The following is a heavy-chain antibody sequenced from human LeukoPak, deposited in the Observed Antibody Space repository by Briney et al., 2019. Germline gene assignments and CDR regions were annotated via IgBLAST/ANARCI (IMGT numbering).Heavy chain of an antibody. J-gene: IGHJ4*02. V-gene: IGHV3-21*01. CDR1: GLTFSSYS. CDR3: ARVGYYDSSGYY. CDR2: ISSSSSYI. Sequence: SGGSLRLSCAASGLTFSSYSMNWVRQAPGKGLEWVSSISSSSSYIYYADSVKGRFTISRGNAKNSLYLQMNSLRAEDTAVYYCARVGYYDSSGYYWGQGTLVTVSS. D-gene: IGHD3-22*01.